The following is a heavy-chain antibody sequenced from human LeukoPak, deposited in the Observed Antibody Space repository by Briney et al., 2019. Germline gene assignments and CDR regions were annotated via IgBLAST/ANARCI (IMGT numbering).Heavy chain of an antibody. J-gene: IGHJ4*02. CDR2: ASGSGGST. V-gene: IGHV3-23*01. Sequence: GGSLRLSCAASGFTFSSYAMTWVRQAPGKGLEWVSGASGSGGSTYHADSVKGRFTISRDNSKNTLYLQMNSLRAEDTAVYYCAKDRDYYGSGSYPDYWGQGTLVTVSS. CDR1: GFTFSSYA. CDR3: AKDRDYYGSGSYPDY. D-gene: IGHD3-10*01.